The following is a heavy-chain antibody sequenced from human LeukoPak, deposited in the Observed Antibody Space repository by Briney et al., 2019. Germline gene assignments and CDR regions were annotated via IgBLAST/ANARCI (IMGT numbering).Heavy chain of an antibody. D-gene: IGHD2-21*02. CDR2: INSDGSST. CDR3: ARERVVVTAIEDCYYGMDV. Sequence: PGGSLRLSCAASGFTFSSYWKHWVRQAPGKGLVWVSRINSDGSSTSYADSVKGRFTISRDNAKNTLYLQMNSLRAEDTAVYYCARERVVVTAIEDCYYGMDVWGQGTTVTVSS. J-gene: IGHJ6*02. V-gene: IGHV3-74*01. CDR1: GFTFSSYW.